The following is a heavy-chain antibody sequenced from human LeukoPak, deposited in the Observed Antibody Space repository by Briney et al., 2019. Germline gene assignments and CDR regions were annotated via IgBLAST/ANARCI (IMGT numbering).Heavy chain of an antibody. J-gene: IGHJ4*02. Sequence: PGGSLRLSCAASGFPLSSYSINWVRQAPGKGLEWVSYISHSGSAIYNVASVKGRFTVARDNAKNSLFLQMNSPRAEDTAVYYCVRVKGSYFDYWGQGALVTVSS. CDR2: ISHSGSAI. CDR3: VRVKGSYFDY. V-gene: IGHV3-48*01. D-gene: IGHD2-15*01. CDR1: GFPLSSYS.